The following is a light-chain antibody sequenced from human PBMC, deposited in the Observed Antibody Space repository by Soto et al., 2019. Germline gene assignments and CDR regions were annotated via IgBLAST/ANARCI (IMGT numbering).Light chain of an antibody. CDR3: QQYNNWPPIT. Sequence: EIVLTQPPATLSLYPGERATLSCRASQSIGYYLAWYQEKPGQAPRLLIYGASTRATGIPGRFSGSGSGTEFTLTISSLQPEDFAVYYWQQYNNWPPITFGQGTRLEIK. CDR2: GAS. CDR1: QSIGYY. V-gene: IGKV3-15*01. J-gene: IGKJ5*01.